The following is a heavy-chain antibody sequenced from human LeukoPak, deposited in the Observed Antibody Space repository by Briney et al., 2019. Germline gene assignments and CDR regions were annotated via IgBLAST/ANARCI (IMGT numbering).Heavy chain of an antibody. CDR1: GGSISSYY. V-gene: IGHV4-4*08. CDR3: ARDREYYDSSGYYYGRTYYYYYYMDV. J-gene: IGHJ6*03. D-gene: IGHD3-22*01. CDR2: IYTSGST. Sequence: SETLSLTCTVSGGSISSYYWSWIRQPPGKGLEWIGYIYTSGSTNYNPSLKSRVTISVDTSKNQFSLKLSSVTAADTAVYYCARDREYYDSSGYYYGRTYYYYYYMDVWGKGTTVTVSS.